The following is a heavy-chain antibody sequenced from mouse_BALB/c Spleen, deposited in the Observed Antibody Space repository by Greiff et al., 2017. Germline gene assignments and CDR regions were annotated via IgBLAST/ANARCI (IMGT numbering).Heavy chain of an antibody. CDR2: ISYSGST. Sequence: EVKLMESGPGLVKPSQSLSLTCTVTGYSITSDYAWNWIRQFPGNKLEWMGYISYSGSTSYNPSLKSRISITRDTSKNQFFLQLNSVTTEDTATYYCASSGYPSYAMDYWGQGTSVTVSS. CDR3: ASSGYPSYAMDY. CDR1: GYSITSDYA. D-gene: IGHD3-1*01. V-gene: IGHV3-2*02. J-gene: IGHJ4*01.